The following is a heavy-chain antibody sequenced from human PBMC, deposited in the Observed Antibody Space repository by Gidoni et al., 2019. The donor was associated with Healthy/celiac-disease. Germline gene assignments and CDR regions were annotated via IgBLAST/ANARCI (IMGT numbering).Heavy chain of an antibody. D-gene: IGHD6-19*01. Sequence: QVQLVQSGAEVKKPGASVTVSCKASGYPFTGYYMHWVRQAPGQGLEWMGWINPNSGGTNYAQKFQGRVTMTRDTAISTAYMELSRLRSDDTAVYYCARDPIAVAGKGRDYWGQGTLVTVSS. CDR1: GYPFTGYY. CDR3: ARDPIAVAGKGRDY. V-gene: IGHV1-2*02. J-gene: IGHJ4*02. CDR2: INPNSGGT.